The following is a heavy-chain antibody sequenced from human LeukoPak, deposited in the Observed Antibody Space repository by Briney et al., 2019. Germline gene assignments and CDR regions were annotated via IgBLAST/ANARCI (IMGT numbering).Heavy chain of an antibody. CDR1: GYTFTSYG. D-gene: IGHD1-1*01. J-gene: IGHJ5*02. Sequence: ASVNVSCKVSGYTFTSYGISWVRQAPGQGLEWMGWISAYNGNTNYAQKLQGRVTMTTDTSTSTAYMELRSLRSDDTAVYYCARSEYNWNDVPASANWFDPWGQGTLVTVSS. CDR2: ISAYNGNT. CDR3: ARSEYNWNDVPASANWFDP. V-gene: IGHV1-18*01.